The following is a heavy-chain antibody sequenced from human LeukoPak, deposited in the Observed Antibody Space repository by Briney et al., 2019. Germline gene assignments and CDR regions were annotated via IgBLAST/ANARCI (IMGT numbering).Heavy chain of an antibody. CDR3: ARTIAVAYFDY. Sequence: GGSLRLSCAASGFTFSSYAMSWVRQAPGKGLEWVSVIYSGGSTYYADSVKGRFTISRDNSKNTLYLQMNSLRAEDTAVYYCARTIAVAYFDYWGQGTLVTVSS. CDR2: IYSGGST. D-gene: IGHD6-19*01. CDR1: GFTFSSYA. J-gene: IGHJ4*02. V-gene: IGHV3-53*01.